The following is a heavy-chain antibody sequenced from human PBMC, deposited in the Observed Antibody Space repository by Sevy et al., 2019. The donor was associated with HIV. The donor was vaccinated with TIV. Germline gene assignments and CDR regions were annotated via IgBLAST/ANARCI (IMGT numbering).Heavy chain of an antibody. D-gene: IGHD4-4*01. V-gene: IGHV5-51*01. CDR2: IYPGDSDT. CDR3: ARSDYSNLYYYDMDV. Sequence: GESLKISCKGSGYSFTSYWIGWVRQMPGKGLEWMGIIYPGDSDTRYSPSFQGQVTISADKSISTAYLQWSSLKASDTAMYYSARSDYSNLYYYDMDVWGQGTTVTVSS. CDR1: GYSFTSYW. J-gene: IGHJ6*02.